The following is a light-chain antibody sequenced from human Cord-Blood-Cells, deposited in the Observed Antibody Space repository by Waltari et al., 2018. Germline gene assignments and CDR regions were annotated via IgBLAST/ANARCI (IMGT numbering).Light chain of an antibody. Sequence: SSELTQDPAVSLGLAQTVRITFQGDSLRSYYASWYQQKPGQAPVLVIYGKNNRPSGIPDRFSGSSSGNTASLTITGAQAEDEADYYCNSRDSSGNHVGFGGGTKLTVL. J-gene: IGLJ2*01. V-gene: IGLV3-19*01. CDR2: GKN. CDR1: SLRSYY. CDR3: NSRDSSGNHVG.